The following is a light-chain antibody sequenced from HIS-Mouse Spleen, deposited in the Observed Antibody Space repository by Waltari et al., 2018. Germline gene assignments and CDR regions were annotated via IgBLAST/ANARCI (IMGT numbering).Light chain of an antibody. CDR3: CSYAGSYTWV. V-gene: IGLV2-11*01. Sequence: QSALTQPCPVSGSPGQPVTISSTATSSDVGGYNFVPWYQQHPGKAPKPMIYDVSKRPSGVPDRFSGSKSGNTASLTISGLQAEDEADYYCCSYAGSYTWVFGGGTKLTVL. CDR1: SSDVGGYNF. CDR2: DVS. J-gene: IGLJ3*02.